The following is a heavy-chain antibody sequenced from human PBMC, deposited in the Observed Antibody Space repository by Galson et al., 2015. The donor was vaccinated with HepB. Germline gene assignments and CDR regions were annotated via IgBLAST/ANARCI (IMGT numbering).Heavy chain of an antibody. J-gene: IGHJ4*02. CDR1: GFTVSRQY. D-gene: IGHD6-19*01. CDR2: IYTDGVT. V-gene: IGHV3-53*01. CDR3: ARGGSGWYSFGY. Sequence: SLRLACAASGFTVSRQYMSWVREAPGEGLGWGSVIYTDGVTYYADSVKGRFTISRDNSKNTLYLQMNSLRAEDTAVYYCARGGSGWYSFGYWGQGTLVTVSS.